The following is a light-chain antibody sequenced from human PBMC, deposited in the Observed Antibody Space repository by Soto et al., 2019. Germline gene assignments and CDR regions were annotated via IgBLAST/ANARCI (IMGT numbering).Light chain of an antibody. Sequence: QSVLTQPPSVSGAPGQRVTISCTGSSSNIGAGYDVHWYQQLPGTAPKLLIYGNSNRPSGVPDRFSGSKSGTSASLAITGLQAEDEADYYCQSYDSSLSGSRDFGTGTRSPS. CDR1: SSNIGAGYD. CDR2: GNS. J-gene: IGLJ1*01. CDR3: QSYDSSLSGSRD. V-gene: IGLV1-40*01.